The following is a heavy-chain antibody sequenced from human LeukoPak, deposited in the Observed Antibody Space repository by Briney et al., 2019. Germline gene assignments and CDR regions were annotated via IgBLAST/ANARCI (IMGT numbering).Heavy chain of an antibody. Sequence: PSETLSLTCTVSGYSINSYYWGWLRQPPGKGLEGIGYIYSRGTTAYNPFLENRLAMSPDTSKSQFSLTLSSLTAADTAVYFWARVTRSHDAFDVWGQPIMVTVSS. CDR2: IYSRGTT. D-gene: IGHD4-17*01. V-gene: IGHV4-59*01. CDR3: ARVTRSHDAFDV. J-gene: IGHJ3*01. CDR1: GYSINSYY.